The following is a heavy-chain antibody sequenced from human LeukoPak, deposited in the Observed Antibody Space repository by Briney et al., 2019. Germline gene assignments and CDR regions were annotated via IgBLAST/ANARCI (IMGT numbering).Heavy chain of an antibody. J-gene: IGHJ4*02. D-gene: IGHD1-26*01. Sequence: ASVKVSCKASGYTFTSYYMHWVRQAPGQGLEWMGIINPSGGSTSYAQKFQGGVTMTRDMSTSTVYMELSSLRSEDTAVYYCARDLYGSYRDYWGQGTLVTVSS. CDR3: ARDLYGSYRDY. CDR2: INPSGGST. V-gene: IGHV1-46*01. CDR1: GYTFTSYY.